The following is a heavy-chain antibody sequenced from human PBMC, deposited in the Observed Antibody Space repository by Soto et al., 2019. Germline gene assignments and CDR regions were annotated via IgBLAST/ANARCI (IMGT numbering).Heavy chain of an antibody. CDR1: GGSISSGGFY. CDR2: FYDTGST. Sequence: SSETLSLTCIVSGGSISSGGFYWSWIRQHPGKGLEWIGFFYDTGSTYYNASLKSRLTISVDRSNNQFSLKLNSVTAADTAVYYGARGPPKLGGSYYYSLDVWGQGTTVTVSS. J-gene: IGHJ6*02. CDR3: ARGPPKLGGSYYYSLDV. V-gene: IGHV4-31*03.